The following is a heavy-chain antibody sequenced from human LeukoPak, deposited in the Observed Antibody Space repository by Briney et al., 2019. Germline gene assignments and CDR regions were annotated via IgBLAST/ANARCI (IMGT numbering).Heavy chain of an antibody. CDR3: AKGLRSDY. CDR2: MNPNSGKR. Sequence: ASVKVSCKASGYTFSNYDINWVRQATGQGLEWMGWMNPNSGKRVYAQKFQGRVTMTSNSSINTAYTELTSLTSDDTAVYYCAKGLRSDYWGQGTLVTVSS. V-gene: IGHV1-8*01. CDR1: GYTFSNYD. D-gene: IGHD3-16*02. J-gene: IGHJ4*02.